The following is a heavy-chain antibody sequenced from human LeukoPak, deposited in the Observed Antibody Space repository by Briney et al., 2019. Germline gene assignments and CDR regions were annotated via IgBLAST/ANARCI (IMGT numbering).Heavy chain of an antibody. CDR3: ARSDWGRGIHYDY. CDR1: GGTFSSYA. Sequence: SVKVSCKASGGTFSSYAISWVRQAPGQGLEWMGGIIPIFGTANYAQKFQGRVTITTDESTSTAYMELSSLRSEDTAVYYCARSDWGRGIHYDYWDQGTLVTVSS. CDR2: IIPIFGTA. D-gene: IGHD7-27*01. J-gene: IGHJ4*02. V-gene: IGHV1-69*05.